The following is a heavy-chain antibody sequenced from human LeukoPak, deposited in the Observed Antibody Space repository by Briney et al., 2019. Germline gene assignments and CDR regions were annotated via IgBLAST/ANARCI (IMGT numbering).Heavy chain of an antibody. CDR2: IIGDGGST. J-gene: IGHJ4*02. CDR3: AKDFWLGKLAAAHHIFVF. Sequence: GGPLTLSCAASGFTFDDYARHWVGHPPEKGLEWVFLIIGDGGSTYYPASVKGRLTISRDNSKNSLYLQLNTLSAADTPLYYCAKDFWLGKLAAAHHIFVFWGEGTLVTVSS. V-gene: IGHV3-43*02. CDR1: GFTFDDYA. D-gene: IGHD6-13*01.